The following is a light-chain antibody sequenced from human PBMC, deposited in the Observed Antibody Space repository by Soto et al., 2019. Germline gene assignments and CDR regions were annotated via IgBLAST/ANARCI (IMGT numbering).Light chain of an antibody. V-gene: IGKV3-11*01. CDR2: DAS. Sequence: IVLTQSPATLSLSPGERATLSCWASQSVSSYLAWYQQKPGQAPRLLIYDASNRATGIPARFSGSGSGTDLTLTISSLEPEDFAVYYCQQRSNWPLTFGQGTRLEIK. CDR3: QQRSNWPLT. J-gene: IGKJ5*01. CDR1: QSVSSY.